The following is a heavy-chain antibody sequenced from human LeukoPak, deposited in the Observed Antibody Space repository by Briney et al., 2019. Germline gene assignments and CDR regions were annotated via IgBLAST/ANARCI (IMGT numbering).Heavy chain of an antibody. J-gene: IGHJ4*02. CDR1: GYTFTDYY. CDR2: INPNSGGT. CDR3: ARRGHLGYYFDY. Sequence: ASVKVSCKASGYTFTDYYMHWVRQAPGQGLEWMGWINPNSGGTNYAQKFQGGVAMTRDTSISTAYMELSRLRSDDTAVYYCARRGHLGYYFDYWGQGTLVTVSP. V-gene: IGHV1-2*02. D-gene: IGHD3-10*01.